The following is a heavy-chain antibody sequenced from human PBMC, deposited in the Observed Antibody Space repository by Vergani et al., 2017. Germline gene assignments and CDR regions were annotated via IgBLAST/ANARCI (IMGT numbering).Heavy chain of an antibody. D-gene: IGHD5-24*01. CDR3: AGCHGDY. V-gene: IGHV4-31*03. CDR1: GVSINPGGYY. Sequence: QGHLQESGPGLAKPSQTQSLTCTVSGVSINPGGYYWSWIRQHPGKGLEWIGYIYYSGATLYNPSLKSRLTILVDMSKNQFSLKLSSVTAADTAVYYCAGCHGDYWGRGTLVTVSS. J-gene: IGHJ4*02. CDR2: IYYSGAT.